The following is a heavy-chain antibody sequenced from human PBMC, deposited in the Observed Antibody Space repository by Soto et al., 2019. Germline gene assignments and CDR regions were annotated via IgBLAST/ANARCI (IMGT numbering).Heavy chain of an antibody. CDR3: ARDTWGDGDAVDS. V-gene: IGHV3-9*01. J-gene: IGHJ4*02. CDR2: ISGNSDKK. CDR1: GFTFDDYA. Sequence: EVQLVESGGGLAQPGKSLTLSCVASGFTFDDYAMHWVRQVPGKGREWVSGISGNSDKKGYADSVKGRFTISRDNAKKSMYLEKNSRRGEDTAMDYWARDTWGDGDAVDSWGRGTMVTVAS. D-gene: IGHD4-17*01.